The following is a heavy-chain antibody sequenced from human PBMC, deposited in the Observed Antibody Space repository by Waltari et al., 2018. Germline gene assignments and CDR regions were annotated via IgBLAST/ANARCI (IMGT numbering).Heavy chain of an antibody. J-gene: IGHJ3*01. V-gene: IGHV4-59*01. Sequence: QVQLQESGPGLVKPSETLSLTCTVSGDSITSYYWNWIRQPPGKGLEWIAYIYHSGSTTYTPSLKSRVTLSIDMSKNQFSLNLTSVTSADTAVYYCARGNAFDFWGQGTLVTVSS. CDR3: ARGNAFDF. CDR1: GDSITSYY. CDR2: IYHSGST.